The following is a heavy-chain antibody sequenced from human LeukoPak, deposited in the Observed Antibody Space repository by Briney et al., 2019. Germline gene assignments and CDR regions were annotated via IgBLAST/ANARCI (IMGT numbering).Heavy chain of an antibody. D-gene: IGHD3-22*01. CDR1: GFTFSSYS. CDR2: ISSSSSTI. V-gene: IGHV3-48*01. J-gene: IGHJ4*02. Sequence: PGGSLRLSCAASGFTFSSYSMNWVRQAPGKGLEWVSYISSSSSTIYYADSVKGRFTISRDNAENSLYLQMNSLRAEDTAVYYCARDVSGYYEHYFDYWGQGTLVTVSS. CDR3: ARDVSGYYEHYFDY.